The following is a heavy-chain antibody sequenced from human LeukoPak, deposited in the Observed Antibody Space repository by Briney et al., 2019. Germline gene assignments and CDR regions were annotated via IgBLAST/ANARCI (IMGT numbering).Heavy chain of an antibody. V-gene: IGHV3-23*01. CDR1: RFTFNNNA. J-gene: IGHJ3*01. Sequence: PGGSLRLSCATSRFTFNNNAMSWVRQAPGKGLEWVSAINGGGDATEYADSVKGRFTISRDNSKNTLYLQMNSLRPDDTAVYYCARCTASCYANAFDVWGQGTLLTVSS. D-gene: IGHD2-2*01. CDR2: INGGGDAT. CDR3: ARCTASCYANAFDV.